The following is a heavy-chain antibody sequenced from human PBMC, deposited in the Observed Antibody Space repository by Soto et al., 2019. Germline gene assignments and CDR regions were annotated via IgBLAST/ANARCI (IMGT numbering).Heavy chain of an antibody. CDR3: ARALSTYYDSSGYRH. V-gene: IGHV1-3*01. J-gene: IGHJ4*02. CDR1: GYTFTSYA. D-gene: IGHD3-22*01. Sequence: GASVKVSCKASGYTFTSYAMHWVRQAPGQRLEWMGWINAGNGNTKYSQKFQGRVTITRDTSASTAYMELSSLRSEDTAVYYCARALSTYYDSSGYRHWRQGTLVTVSS. CDR2: INAGNGNT.